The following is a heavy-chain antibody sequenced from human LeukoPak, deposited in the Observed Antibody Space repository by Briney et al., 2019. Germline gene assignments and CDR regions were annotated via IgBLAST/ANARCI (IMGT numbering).Heavy chain of an antibody. CDR3: ARDRPGRHCSTTRCYIASPFDP. Sequence: GASVKVSCKASGYSFADYYMHWVRQAPGQGLEWMGWIKPNSGGTRSAQEFQGRVTMTRDTSISTAYMELSSLRYDDTAVYYCARDRPGRHCSTTRCYIASPFDPWGQGTLVTVSS. CDR1: GYSFADYY. V-gene: IGHV1-2*02. CDR2: IKPNSGGT. D-gene: IGHD2-2*02. J-gene: IGHJ5*02.